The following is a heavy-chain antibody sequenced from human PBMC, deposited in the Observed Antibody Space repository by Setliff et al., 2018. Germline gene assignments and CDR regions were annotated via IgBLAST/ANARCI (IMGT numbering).Heavy chain of an antibody. V-gene: IGHV3-7*01. CDR2: INPHASEK. D-gene: IGHD3-10*01. CDR1: GFTYNNCW. Sequence: GGSLRLSCGASGFTYNNCWVSWVRQAPGKGLEWLASINPHASEKYYVDSVKGRFTISRDNAKNSLSLQMNSLRTEDTAVYYCFGAGTCSYWGQGTLVTVS. CDR3: FGAGTCSY. J-gene: IGHJ4*02.